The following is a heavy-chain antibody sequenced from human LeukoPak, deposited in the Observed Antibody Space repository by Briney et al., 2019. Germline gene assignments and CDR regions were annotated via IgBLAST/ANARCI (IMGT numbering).Heavy chain of an antibody. CDR2: IWYDGSSK. CDR3: AKDGDSSGWYYFDY. V-gene: IGHV3-33*06. Sequence: GRSLRLSCAASGFTFSSYGMHWVRQASGKGPEWVAVIWYDGSSKYYGDSVKGRFTISRDNSKNTLYLQMNSLRAEDTAVYYCAKDGDSSGWYYFDYWGQGTLVTVSS. D-gene: IGHD6-19*01. CDR1: GFTFSSYG. J-gene: IGHJ4*02.